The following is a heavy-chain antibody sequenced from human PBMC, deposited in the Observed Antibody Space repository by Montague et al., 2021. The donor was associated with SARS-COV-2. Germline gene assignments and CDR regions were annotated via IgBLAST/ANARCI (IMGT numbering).Heavy chain of an antibody. V-gene: IGHV6-1*01. CDR2: RPEKNN. J-gene: IGHJ4*02. D-gene: IGHD1-26*01. Sequence: RPEKNNDYAVSVKSRITINPDTSKNQISLQLNSVTPEDTAVYYCARTSASSDYWGQGTLVTVSS. CDR3: ARTSASSDY.